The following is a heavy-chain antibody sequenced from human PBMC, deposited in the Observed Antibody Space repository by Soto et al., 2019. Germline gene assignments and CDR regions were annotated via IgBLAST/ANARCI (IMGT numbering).Heavy chain of an antibody. CDR2: ISWNSGSI. D-gene: IGHD2-21*01. Sequence: GGALRLSCSASGFTFDDYAMHWVRQAPGKGLEWVSGISWNSGSIGYADSVKGRFTISRDNAKNSLYLQMNSLRAEDTALYYCAKDIFLGFVAASFYYFDYWGQGTLVTFSS. V-gene: IGHV3-9*01. CDR1: GFTFDDYA. J-gene: IGHJ4*02. CDR3: AKDIFLGFVAASFYYFDY.